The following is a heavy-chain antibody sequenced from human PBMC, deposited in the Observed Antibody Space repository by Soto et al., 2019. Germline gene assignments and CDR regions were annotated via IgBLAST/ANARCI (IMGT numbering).Heavy chain of an antibody. CDR2: ISGSGGST. CDR3: AKLAYDSSGYYEYYFDY. J-gene: IGHJ4*02. Sequence: GGSLRLSCAASGFTFSSYAMSWVRQAPGKGLEWVSAISGSGGSTYYADSVKGRFTISRDNSENTLYLQMNSLRAEDTAVYYCAKLAYDSSGYYEYYFDYWGQGTLVTVSS. V-gene: IGHV3-23*01. D-gene: IGHD3-22*01. CDR1: GFTFSSYA.